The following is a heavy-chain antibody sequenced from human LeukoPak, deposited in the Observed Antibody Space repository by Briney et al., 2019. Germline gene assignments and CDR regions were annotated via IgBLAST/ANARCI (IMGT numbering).Heavy chain of an antibody. V-gene: IGHV3-66*01. D-gene: IGHD2/OR15-2a*01. J-gene: IGHJ5*02. CDR3: ARAIQYRFDP. CDR1: GFTVSSNY. CDR2: IYAAGNT. Sequence: GGSLRLSCAASGFTVSSNYVSWVCQGPGKGLEWVSVIYAAGNTYYADSVKGRFTISRDNSKNTLYLQMSSLRAEDTAVYYCARAIQYRFDPWGQGTLVTVSS.